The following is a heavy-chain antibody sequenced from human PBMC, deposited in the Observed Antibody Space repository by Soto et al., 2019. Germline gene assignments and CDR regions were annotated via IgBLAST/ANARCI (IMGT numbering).Heavy chain of an antibody. CDR2: MTGSGGDI. J-gene: IGHJ4*02. D-gene: IGHD2-21*02. CDR3: AKDAVYGDGLWLAAN. CDR1: GFTFSTYA. V-gene: IGHV3-23*01. Sequence: AGGSLRLSCAASGFTFSTYAMMWVRQSPGKGQEWVAGMTGSGGDIRYADSVKGRFTISKDNSKNTLYLQMNSLRAEDTAMYYCAKDAVYGDGLWLAANWGQGTLVTVSS.